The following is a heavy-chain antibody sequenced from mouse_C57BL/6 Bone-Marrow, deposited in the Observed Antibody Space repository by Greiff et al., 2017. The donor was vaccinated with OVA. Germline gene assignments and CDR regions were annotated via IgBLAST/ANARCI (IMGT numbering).Heavy chain of an antibody. CDR2: IYPRDGST. CDR3: ARQGYSPFYYAMDY. J-gene: IGHJ4*01. V-gene: IGHV1-78*01. CDR1: GYTFTDHT. Sequence: VKVVESDAELVKPGASVKISCKVSGYTFTDHTIHWMKQRPEQGLEWIGYIYPRDGSTKYNEKFKGKATLTADKSSSTAYMQLNSLTSEDSAVYFCARQGYSPFYYAMDYWGQGTSVTVSS. D-gene: IGHD2-12*01.